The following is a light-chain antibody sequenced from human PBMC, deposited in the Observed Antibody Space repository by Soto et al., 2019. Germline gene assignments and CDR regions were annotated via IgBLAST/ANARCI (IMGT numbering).Light chain of an antibody. J-gene: IGLJ2*01. V-gene: IGLV3-21*02. CDR2: ADS. CDR1: HIGSKS. CDR3: ATWDGSLPGEV. Sequence: SYELTQAPSVSVAPGQTARITCGGNHIGSKSVHWYQQKPGQAPVLVVYADSDRPAGIPDRFSGSNSGNTATLTISGLQTGDEADYYCATWDGSLPGEVFGGGTKVTVL.